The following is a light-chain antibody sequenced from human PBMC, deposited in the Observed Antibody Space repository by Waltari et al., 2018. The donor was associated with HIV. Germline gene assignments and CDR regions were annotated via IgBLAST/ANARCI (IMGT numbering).Light chain of an antibody. CDR1: HSIDKY. Sequence: DIQMTQSPSSLSASVGDRVTITCRASHSIDKYLNWYQHKPGKAPKLLIYTASSLQSGVPSRFSGSGSGTDFTLTISSLQPEDFATYYCQQSYIRPSTFGQGTKLE. V-gene: IGKV1-39*01. J-gene: IGKJ2*02. CDR3: QQSYIRPST. CDR2: TAS.